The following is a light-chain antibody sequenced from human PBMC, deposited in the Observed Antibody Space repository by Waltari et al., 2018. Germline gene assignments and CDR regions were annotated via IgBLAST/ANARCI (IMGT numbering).Light chain of an antibody. Sequence: QSALTQPASVSGSPGQSITISCTGTSRYIGGYNSVSWYQQHPDKAPKLIIYDVNHRPSGVSDRFSGSKSGNTASLTISGLRADDEADYYCSSYTSISTLGVFGGGTRLTVL. CDR2: DVN. CDR3: SSYTSISTLGV. J-gene: IGLJ3*02. V-gene: IGLV2-14*03. CDR1: SRYIGGYNS.